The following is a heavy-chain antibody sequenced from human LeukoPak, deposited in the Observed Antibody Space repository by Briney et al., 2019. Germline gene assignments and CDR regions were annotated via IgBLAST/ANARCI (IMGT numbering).Heavy chain of an antibody. CDR3: ARVFQLPYGSGIDY. Sequence: KPSETLSLTCTVSSGSISSSSYYWGWIRQPPGKGLEWIGSIYYSGSTYYNPSLKSRVTISVDTSKNQFSLKLSSVTAADTAVYYCARVFQLPYGSGIDYWGQGTLVTVSS. J-gene: IGHJ4*02. V-gene: IGHV4-39*01. CDR2: IYYSGST. D-gene: IGHD3-10*01. CDR1: SGSISSSSYY.